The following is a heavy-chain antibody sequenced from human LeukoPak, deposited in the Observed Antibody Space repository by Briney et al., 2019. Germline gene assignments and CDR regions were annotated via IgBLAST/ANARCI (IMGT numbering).Heavy chain of an antibody. CDR3: ARESYSYGPRVEYYMDV. J-gene: IGHJ6*03. CDR2: IYYSGST. CDR1: GGSISSHY. D-gene: IGHD5-18*01. Sequence: SETLSLTCTVSGGSISSHYWSRIRQPPGKGLEWIGYIYYSGSTNYNPSLKSRVTISVDTSKNQFSLKLSSVTAADTAVYYCARESYSYGPRVEYYMDVWGKGTTVTVSS. V-gene: IGHV4-59*11.